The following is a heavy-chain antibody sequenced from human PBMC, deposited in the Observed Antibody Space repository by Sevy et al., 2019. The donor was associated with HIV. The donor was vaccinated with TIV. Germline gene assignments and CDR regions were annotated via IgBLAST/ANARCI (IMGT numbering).Heavy chain of an antibody. V-gene: IGHV3-15*01. CDR3: ITYPRITTTGTGGFDP. CDR2: IKSKSDGGTV. CDR1: GFTFSDAW. D-gene: IGHD6-13*01. J-gene: IGHJ5*02. Sequence: GGSLRLSCAASGFTFSDAWMGWVRQAAGKGLECVGRIKSKSDGGTVEHAAPVKGRFTISRDDSKDTLYLQMNSLKTEDTAVYFCITYPRITTTGTGGFDPWGQGTLVTVS.